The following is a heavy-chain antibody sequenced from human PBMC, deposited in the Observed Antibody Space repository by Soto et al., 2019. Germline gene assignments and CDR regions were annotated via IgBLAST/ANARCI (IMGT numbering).Heavy chain of an antibody. Sequence: GSLRLSCAASGFTFSIYAMHWVRQAPGKGLEWVAVISYDGSNKYYADSVKGRFTISRDNSKNTLYLQMNSLRAEDTAVYYCAREVYSSRYYGMDVWGQGTTVTVSS. CDR2: ISYDGSNK. CDR3: AREVYSSRYYGMDV. V-gene: IGHV3-30-3*01. CDR1: GFTFSIYA. D-gene: IGHD6-13*01. J-gene: IGHJ6*02.